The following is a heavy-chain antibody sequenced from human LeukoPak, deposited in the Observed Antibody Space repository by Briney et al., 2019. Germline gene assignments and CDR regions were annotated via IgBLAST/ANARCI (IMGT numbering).Heavy chain of an antibody. D-gene: IGHD4-11*01. CDR2: HYYNGNT. V-gene: IGHV4-39*01. CDR1: GGLTGTGTYY. CDR3: ARHGGTRVTLVEVYYFDH. Sequence: SETLSLTCTVSGGLTGTGTYYWGWIRQPPGKGLEWIGSHYYNGNTYYSPSLKSRVTISVDTSKSQFSLTLTSVTAADTAVYYCARHGGTRVTLVEVYYFDHWGQGTPVTVSS. J-gene: IGHJ4*02.